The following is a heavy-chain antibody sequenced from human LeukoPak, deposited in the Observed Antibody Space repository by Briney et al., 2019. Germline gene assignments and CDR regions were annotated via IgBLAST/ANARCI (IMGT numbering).Heavy chain of an antibody. V-gene: IGHV1-2*02. CDR1: GYTFTGYY. CDR3: ARVWAYDYVWGSYRQAPYDY. Sequence: GASVKVSCKASGYTFTGYYMHWVRQAPGQGLEWMGWINPNSGGTNYAQKFQGRVTMTRDTSISTAYMELSRLRPDDTAVYCCARVWAYDYVWGSYRQAPYDYWGQGTLVTVSS. CDR2: INPNSGGT. D-gene: IGHD3-16*02. J-gene: IGHJ4*02.